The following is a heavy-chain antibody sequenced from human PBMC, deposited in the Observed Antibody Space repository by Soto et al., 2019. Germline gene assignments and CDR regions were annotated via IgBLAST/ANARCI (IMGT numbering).Heavy chain of an antibody. CDR1: GFTLTNEN. CDR2: ISSRSTFI. V-gene: IGHV3-21*06. J-gene: IGHJ4*02. Sequence: EVKLLESGGGLVQPGGSLRLSCTVLGFTLTNENMNWVRQAPGKGLEWVSSISSRSTFINYADSVKGRFTISRDNDKGLVYLQMNSLRAEDTAVYYCARDPPLSMIVVVGVDDFWGQGTLVTVSS. D-gene: IGHD3-22*01. CDR3: ARDPPLSMIVVVGVDDF.